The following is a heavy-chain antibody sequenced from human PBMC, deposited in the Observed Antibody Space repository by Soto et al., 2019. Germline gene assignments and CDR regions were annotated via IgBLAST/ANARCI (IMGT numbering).Heavy chain of an antibody. J-gene: IGHJ6*02. CDR2: INPSGGST. V-gene: IGHV1-46*01. CDR1: GYTFTSYY. D-gene: IGHD3-9*01. Sequence: QVQLVQSGAEVKKPGASVKVSCKASGYTFTSYYMHWVRQAPGQGLEWMGIINPSGGSTSYAQKFQGRVTMTRDTSTSTVYMELSSLRSEDTAVYYCARDSGGLRYFDWLLTRGELYYYYGMDVWGQGTTVTVSS. CDR3: ARDSGGLRYFDWLLTRGELYYYYGMDV.